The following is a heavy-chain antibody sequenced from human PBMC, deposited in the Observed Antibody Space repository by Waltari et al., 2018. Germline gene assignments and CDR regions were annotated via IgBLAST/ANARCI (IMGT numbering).Heavy chain of an antibody. V-gene: IGHV4-38-2*01. CDR1: GYSISSGYY. D-gene: IGHD5-12*01. CDR2: FYHSGST. CDR3: ARGGSMMATIRRAFDY. Sequence: QVQLQESGPGLVKPSETLSLTCAVSGYSISSGYYWGWIRQPPGKGLEWIGSFYHSGSTYYNPSLKSRVTISVDTSKNQFSLKLSSVTAADTTVYYCARGGSMMATIRRAFDYWGQGTLVTVSS. J-gene: IGHJ4*02.